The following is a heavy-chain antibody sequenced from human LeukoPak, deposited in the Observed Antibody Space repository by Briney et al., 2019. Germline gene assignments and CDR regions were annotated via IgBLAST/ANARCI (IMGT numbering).Heavy chain of an antibody. Sequence: GGSLRLSCAASGFTFSSYAMSWVRQAPGKGLEWVSAISGSGGGTYYADSVKGRFTISRDNSKNTLYLQMNSLRAEDTAVYYCAKGPRGIAVADGYYYGMDVWGQGTTVTVSS. J-gene: IGHJ6*02. CDR3: AKGPRGIAVADGYYYGMDV. D-gene: IGHD6-19*01. CDR2: ISGSGGGT. V-gene: IGHV3-23*01. CDR1: GFTFSSYA.